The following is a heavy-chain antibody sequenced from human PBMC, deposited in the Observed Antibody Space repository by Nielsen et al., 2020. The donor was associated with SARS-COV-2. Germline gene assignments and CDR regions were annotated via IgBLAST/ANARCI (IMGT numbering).Heavy chain of an antibody. CDR1: GFTVSSNY. D-gene: IGHD5-18*01. CDR2: IYSCGST. J-gene: IGHJ4*02. Sequence: GGSLRLSCAASGFTVSSNYMSWVRQAPGKGLEWVSVIYSCGSTYYADSVNGRFTISRDNSKNTLYLQMNSLRTDDTAVYFCARGGTAMASDSWGQGTLVTVSS. CDR3: ARGGTAMASDS. V-gene: IGHV3-53*01.